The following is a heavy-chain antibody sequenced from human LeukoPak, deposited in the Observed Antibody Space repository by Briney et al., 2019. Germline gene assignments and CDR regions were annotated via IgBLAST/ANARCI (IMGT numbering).Heavy chain of an antibody. J-gene: IGHJ6*03. V-gene: IGHV1-69*13. Sequence: SVKVSCKASRGTLSSYAFNWVRQAPGQGLGGGGGIIPIFGTINYAQKLQGRVTITADESTSTVYMELSSLRSEDTAMYFCARGDGYRQFLYMDVWGIGTTVIISS. CDR3: ARGDGYRQFLYMDV. CDR1: RGTLSSYA. CDR2: IIPIFGTI. D-gene: IGHD5-24*01.